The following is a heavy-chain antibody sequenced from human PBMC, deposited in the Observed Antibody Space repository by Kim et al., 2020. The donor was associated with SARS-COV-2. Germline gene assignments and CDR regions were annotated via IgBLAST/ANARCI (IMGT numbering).Heavy chain of an antibody. V-gene: IGHV3-23*01. Sequence: GGSLRLSCAASGFTFNNYAMSWVRQGPGKGLEWVSGISRAGYDSHYADSVRGRFIISRDSSKNTLYLQMSSVTAEDTAVYYCARVFYVIDYWGQGTQVTVSS. CDR2: ISRAGYDS. CDR1: GFTFNNYA. CDR3: ARVFYVIDY. D-gene: IGHD3-10*02. J-gene: IGHJ4*02.